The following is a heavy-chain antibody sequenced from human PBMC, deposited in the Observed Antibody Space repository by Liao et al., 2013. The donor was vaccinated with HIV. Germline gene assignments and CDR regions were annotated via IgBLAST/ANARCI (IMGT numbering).Heavy chain of an antibody. J-gene: IGHJ4*02. Sequence: QVLLQQWGAGLLKPSETLSLTCGVYSGSFSGYFWTWIRQPPGKGLEWIAEINDSEGTNYNPSLKSRVTISVDSSKNQCSLKLSSXTAADTAVYYCARVDGDYFDYWGQGTLVTVSS. D-gene: IGHD4-17*01. CDR3: ARVDGDYFDY. V-gene: IGHV4-34*02. CDR1: SGSFSGYF. CDR2: INDSEGT.